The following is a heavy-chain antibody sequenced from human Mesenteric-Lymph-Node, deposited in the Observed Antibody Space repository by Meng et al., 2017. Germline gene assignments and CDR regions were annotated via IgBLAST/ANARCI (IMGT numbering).Heavy chain of an antibody. Sequence: GGSLRLSCAASGFTFSDYYMSWIRQAPGKGLEWVSYISSSGTIIYYADSVKGRFSISRDNGKNSLNLQMNGLRVDDTAVYFCARGSGNYAGWFDPWGQGTLVTVSS. CDR3: ARGSGNYAGWFDP. D-gene: IGHD1-26*01. J-gene: IGHJ5*02. CDR1: GFTFSDYY. V-gene: IGHV3-11*04. CDR2: ISSSGTII.